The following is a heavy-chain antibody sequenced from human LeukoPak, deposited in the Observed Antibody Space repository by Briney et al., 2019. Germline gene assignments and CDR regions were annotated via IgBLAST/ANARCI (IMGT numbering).Heavy chain of an antibody. V-gene: IGHV1-69*13. CDR2: IIPIFGTP. J-gene: IGHJ4*02. D-gene: IGHD5-18*01. CDR3: ARAGYSYGRDFDY. Sequence: SVKVSCKASGGIFSSYAFSWVRQAPGQGLEWIGGIIPIFGTPKSAQKFQGRVTISADEYTSTVYMELSSLRSDDTAVYYCARAGYSYGRDFDYWGQGTLVTVSS. CDR1: GGIFSSYA.